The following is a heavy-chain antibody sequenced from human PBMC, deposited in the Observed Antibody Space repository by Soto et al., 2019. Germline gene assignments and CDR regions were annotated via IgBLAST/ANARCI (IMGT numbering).Heavy chain of an antibody. V-gene: IGHV4-39*01. Sequence: QLQLQESGPGLVKPSETLSLTCTVSGGSISSSSYYWGWIRQPPGKGLEWIGSIYYSGSTYYNPSLKSPVTISVDTSKNQFSLKLSSVTAADTAVYYCASDITMIGLFDYWGQGTLVTVSS. CDR1: GGSISSSSYY. D-gene: IGHD3-22*01. CDR3: ASDITMIGLFDY. CDR2: IYYSGST. J-gene: IGHJ4*02.